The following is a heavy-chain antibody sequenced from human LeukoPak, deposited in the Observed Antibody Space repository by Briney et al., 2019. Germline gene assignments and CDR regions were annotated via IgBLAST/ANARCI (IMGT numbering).Heavy chain of an antibody. CDR2: IYYRVTS. CDR3: ARAVGGDGSGSL. Sequence: SETLSLTCTVSGDSISTYYWSWIRQPPGKGLEWIGYIYYRVTSDYNPSLKSRVTTSVDMSTRQISLKLSSVTAADTAVYYCARAVGGDGSGSLWGPGTLVTVSS. V-gene: IGHV4-59*01. J-gene: IGHJ4*02. D-gene: IGHD3-10*01. CDR1: GDSISTYY.